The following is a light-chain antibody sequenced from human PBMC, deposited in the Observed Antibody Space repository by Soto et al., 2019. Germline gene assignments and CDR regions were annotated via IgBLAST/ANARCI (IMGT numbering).Light chain of an antibody. J-gene: IGLJ2*01. V-gene: IGLV7-46*01. CDR3: LLVYSGIVV. CDR2: DTT. Sequence: QAVVTQEPSLTVSPGGTVTLTCGSSTGAVTSGHYPYWFQQKPGQAPKTLIYDTTNKHSWSPARLSGSLLGGKAALTLSGAQPEDEADYYCLLVYSGIVVFGGGTKLTVL. CDR1: TGAVTSGHY.